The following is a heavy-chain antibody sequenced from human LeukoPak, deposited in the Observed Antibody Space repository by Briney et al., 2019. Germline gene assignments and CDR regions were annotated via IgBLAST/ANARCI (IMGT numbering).Heavy chain of an antibody. CDR3: ARVGGLRDY. CDR2: IGSSSSYI. CDR1: GFTFSSYA. V-gene: IGHV3-21*01. J-gene: IGHJ4*02. D-gene: IGHD3-16*01. Sequence: GGSLRLSCAASGFTFSSYAMSWVRQAPGKGLEWVSSIGSSSSYIYYADSVKGRFTISRDNAKNSLYLQMNSLRAEDTAVYYCARVGGLRDYWGQGTLVTVSS.